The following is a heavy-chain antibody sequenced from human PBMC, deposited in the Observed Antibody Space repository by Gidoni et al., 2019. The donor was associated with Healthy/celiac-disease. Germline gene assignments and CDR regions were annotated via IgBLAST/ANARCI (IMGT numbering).Heavy chain of an antibody. CDR3: ARLVGVWYYGSGSPEGHYYYYGMDV. Sequence: EVQLVQSGAEVKKPGESLRISCKGSGYSFTSYWISWVRQMPGKGLEWMGRIDPSDSYTNYSPSFQGHVTISADKSISTAYLQWSSLKASDTAMYYCARLVGVWYYGSGSPEGHYYYYGMDVWGQGTTVTVSS. J-gene: IGHJ6*02. D-gene: IGHD3-10*01. V-gene: IGHV5-10-1*03. CDR2: IDPSDSYT. CDR1: GYSFTSYW.